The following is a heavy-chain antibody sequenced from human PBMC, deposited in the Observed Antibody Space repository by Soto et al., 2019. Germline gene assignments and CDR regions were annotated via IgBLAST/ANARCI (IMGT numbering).Heavy chain of an antibody. Sequence: QITLKESGPTLVKPTQTLTLTCTFSGFSLNTNGVAVGWIRQPPRKALDWLGFIYWNDDKRYSPSVDSRLTLTKDTSKNEVVLTMSNMDPADTATYYCARGKYYYHSSDGKNWLDPWGQGTLVTVSS. CDR2: IYWNDDK. CDR1: GFSLNTNGVA. CDR3: ARGKYYYHSSDGKNWLDP. J-gene: IGHJ5*02. V-gene: IGHV2-5*01. D-gene: IGHD3-22*01.